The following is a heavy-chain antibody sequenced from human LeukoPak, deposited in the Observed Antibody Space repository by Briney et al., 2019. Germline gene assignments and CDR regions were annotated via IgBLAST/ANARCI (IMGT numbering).Heavy chain of an antibody. V-gene: IGHV1-46*01. Sequence: ASVKVSCKASGYTFTSYYMHWVRQAPGQGLEWMGIINSSGGSTSYAQKFQGRVTMTRDTSTSTVYMELSSLRSEDTAVYYCARPNSSGWYRKEYFQHWGQGTLVTVSS. J-gene: IGHJ1*01. CDR1: GYTFTSYY. D-gene: IGHD6-19*01. CDR3: ARPNSSGWYRKEYFQH. CDR2: INSSGGST.